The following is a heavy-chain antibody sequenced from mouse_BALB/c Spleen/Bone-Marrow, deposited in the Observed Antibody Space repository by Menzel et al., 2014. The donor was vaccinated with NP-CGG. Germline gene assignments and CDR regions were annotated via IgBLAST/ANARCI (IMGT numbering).Heavy chain of an antibody. CDR1: GYSFTGYF. CDR2: INPYNGDP. V-gene: IGHV1-37*01. J-gene: IGHJ3*01. Sequence: EVMLVESGPELVEPGALVKISCKASGYSFTGYFMNWMKQSHGKSLEWIGRINPYNGDPFYNQKFKGKATLTVDKSSSTAHKELLSLTSEDSAVYYCGRGNYDYDSWFGYWGQGTLVTVSA. CDR3: GRGNYDYDSWFGY. D-gene: IGHD2-4*01.